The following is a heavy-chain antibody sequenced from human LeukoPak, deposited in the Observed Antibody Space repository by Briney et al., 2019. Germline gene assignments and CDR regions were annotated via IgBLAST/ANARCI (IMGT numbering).Heavy chain of an antibody. D-gene: IGHD2-15*01. J-gene: IGHJ6*03. V-gene: IGHV4-39*01. Sequence: PSETLSLTCTVSGGSISSSSYYWGWIRQPPGKGLEWIGSIYYSGSTYYNLSLKSRVTISVDTSKNQFSLKLSSVTAADTAVYYCARQKAAHMDVWGKGTTVTVSS. CDR3: ARQKAAHMDV. CDR1: GGSISSSSYY. CDR2: IYYSGST.